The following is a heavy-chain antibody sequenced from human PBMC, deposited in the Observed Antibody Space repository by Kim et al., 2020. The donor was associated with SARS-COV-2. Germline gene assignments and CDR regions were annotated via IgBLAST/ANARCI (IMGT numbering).Heavy chain of an antibody. CDR3: ARHYGSGRPYFDY. CDR2: IYYSGST. J-gene: IGHJ4*02. V-gene: IGHV4-59*08. D-gene: IGHD3-10*01. Sequence: SETLSLTCTVSGGSISSYYWSWIRQPPGKGLEWIGYIYYSGSTNSNPSLKSRVTISVDTSKNQFSLKLSSVTAADTAVYYCARHYGSGRPYFDYWGQGTLVTVSS. CDR1: GGSISSYY.